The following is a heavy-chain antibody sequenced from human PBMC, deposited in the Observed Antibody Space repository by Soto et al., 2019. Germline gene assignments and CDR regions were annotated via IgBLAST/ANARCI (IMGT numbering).Heavy chain of an antibody. CDR2: INPDSGAT. J-gene: IGHJ4*02. Sequence: HEHLVQSGAEVKRPGASLKVSCKASGYSFTGYYIHWVRQAPGQGLEWMGWINPDSGATNYAQNFQGRVTLTSDTSISTASMDLTSLTSDDTAVKYCARGDYETGGYPFPYFDYWGQGTLVIVSS. V-gene: IGHV1-2*02. D-gene: IGHD3-22*01. CDR3: ARGDYETGGYPFPYFDY. CDR1: GYSFTGYY.